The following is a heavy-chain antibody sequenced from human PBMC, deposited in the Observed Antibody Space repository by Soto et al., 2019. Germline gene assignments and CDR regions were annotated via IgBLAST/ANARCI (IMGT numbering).Heavy chain of an antibody. J-gene: IGHJ6*02. CDR3: AKEHDGSGYFHQYGMDV. Sequence: LRLSCAASGFTFSTYGMHWVRQAPGKGLEWVALISFDASNKYYADSVKGRFTISRDNSKNTLFLLMDSLRAEDTAVYYCAKEHDGSGYFHQYGMDVWGQGTTVTVSS. V-gene: IGHV3-30*18. CDR2: ISFDASNK. D-gene: IGHD3-22*01. CDR1: GFTFSTYG.